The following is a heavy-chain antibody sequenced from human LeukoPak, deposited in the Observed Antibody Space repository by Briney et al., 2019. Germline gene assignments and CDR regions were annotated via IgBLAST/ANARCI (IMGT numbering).Heavy chain of an antibody. CDR1: GYTFTSYG. J-gene: IGHJ4*02. CDR3: ARGRGYSGYSYYFDY. V-gene: IGHV1-18*04. CDR2: NSAYNGNT. D-gene: IGHD5-12*01. Sequence: ASVKVSCKASGYTFTSYGISWVRQAPGKGLEWMGWNSAYNGNTNYAQKLQGRVTMTTDTSTSTAYMEPRSLRSDDTAVYYCARGRGYSGYSYYFDYWGQGTLVTVSS.